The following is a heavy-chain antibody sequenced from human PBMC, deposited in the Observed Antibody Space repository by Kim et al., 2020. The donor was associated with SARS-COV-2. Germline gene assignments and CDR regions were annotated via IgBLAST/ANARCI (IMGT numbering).Heavy chain of an antibody. CDR1: GGSISSYY. D-gene: IGHD4-17*01. Sequence: SETLSLTCTVSGGSISSYYWSWIRQPPGKGLEWIGYIYYSGSTNYNPSLKSRVTISVDTSKNQFSLKLSSVTAADTAVYYCARRERSTTVTTFAFDIWGQGTMVTVSS. V-gene: IGHV4-59*13. J-gene: IGHJ3*02. CDR2: IYYSGST. CDR3: ARRERSTTVTTFAFDI.